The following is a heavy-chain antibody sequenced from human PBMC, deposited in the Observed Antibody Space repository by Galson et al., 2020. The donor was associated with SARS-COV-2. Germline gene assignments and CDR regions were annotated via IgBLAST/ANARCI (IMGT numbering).Heavy chain of an antibody. CDR2: ISSSSSYI. CDR1: GFTFSSYS. V-gene: IGHV3-21*01. D-gene: IGHD3-10*01. Sequence: PGESLKISCAASGFTFSSYSMNWVRQAPGKGLEWVSSISSSSSYIYYADSVKARFTISRDNAKNSLYLQMNSLRAEDTAVYYCARGPLSGSYYGYFDYWGQGTLVTVSS. CDR3: ARGPLSGSYYGYFDY. J-gene: IGHJ4*02.